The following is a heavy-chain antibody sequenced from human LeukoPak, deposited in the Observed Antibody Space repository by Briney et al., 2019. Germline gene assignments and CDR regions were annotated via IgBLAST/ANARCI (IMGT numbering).Heavy chain of an antibody. CDR3: ARGYSSSARRHDY. J-gene: IGHJ4*02. CDR2: IYYSGST. V-gene: IGHV4-59*01. CDR1: GGSISSYY. Sequence: SETLSLTCTVSGGSISSYYWSWIRQPPGKGLEWIGNIYYSGSTNYNPSLKSRVTISVDTSKNQFSLKLSSVTAADTAVYYCARGYSSSARRHDYWGQGTLVTVSS. D-gene: IGHD6-6*01.